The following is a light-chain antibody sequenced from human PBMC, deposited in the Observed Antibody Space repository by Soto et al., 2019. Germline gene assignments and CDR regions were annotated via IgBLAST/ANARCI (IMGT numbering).Light chain of an antibody. Sequence: EIVLTQSPATLSLSPGERATLSCRASQSVSSFLAWYQQKPGQAPRLLIYNASNRATGIPARFSGSGSGTDFTLTISILEPEDVAVSYCQQHSNWPPITFGQGTRLEIK. CDR1: QSVSSF. J-gene: IGKJ5*01. CDR3: QQHSNWPPIT. CDR2: NAS. V-gene: IGKV3-11*01.